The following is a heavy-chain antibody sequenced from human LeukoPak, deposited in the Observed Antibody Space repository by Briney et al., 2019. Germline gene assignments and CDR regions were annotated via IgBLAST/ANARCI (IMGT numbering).Heavy chain of an antibody. D-gene: IGHD1-26*01. J-gene: IGHJ4*02. CDR1: GFTFTSYS. CDR3: AKGGKWDVTPFDY. V-gene: IGHV3-23*01. Sequence: PGGSLRLSCAASGFTFTSYSMNWVRQAPGKGLEWVSTISGGGGSTYYAGSVKGRFTISSDNSKNTLYLQVNSLRAEDTAVYYCAKGGKWDVTPFDYWGQGTLVTVSS. CDR2: ISGGGGST.